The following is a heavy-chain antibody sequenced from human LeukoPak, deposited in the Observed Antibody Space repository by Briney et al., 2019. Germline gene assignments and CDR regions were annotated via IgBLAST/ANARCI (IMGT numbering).Heavy chain of an antibody. D-gene: IGHD5-24*01. CDR3: AKVGGDGYNYCSDY. J-gene: IGHJ4*02. CDR2: ISGSGATT. Sequence: QPGGSLRLSCAASGFTFNNYTMNWVRQAPGKGLEWVSGISGSGATTYYADSVKGRFTISRDNSKNTLYLQMNSLRAEDTAVYYCAKVGGDGYNYCSDYWGQGTLVTVSS. V-gene: IGHV3-23*01. CDR1: GFTFNNYT.